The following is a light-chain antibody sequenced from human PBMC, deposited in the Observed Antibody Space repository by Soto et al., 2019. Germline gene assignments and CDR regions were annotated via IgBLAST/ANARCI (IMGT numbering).Light chain of an antibody. CDR1: QSVDSY. V-gene: IGKV3-15*01. CDR2: AAS. J-gene: IGKJ1*01. Sequence: EIVLTQSPGTLSLSPGEGATLSCRASQSVDSYLAWYQQRPGQAPRLLIYAASTRATGIPARFSGSGSGTEFTLTISSLQSEDFAVYYCQQYYRWPQTFGQGTKVDI. CDR3: QQYYRWPQT.